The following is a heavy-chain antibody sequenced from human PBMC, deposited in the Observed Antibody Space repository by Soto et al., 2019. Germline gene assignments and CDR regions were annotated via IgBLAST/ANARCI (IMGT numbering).Heavy chain of an antibody. CDR2: IIPIFGTA. CDR1: GGTFSSYA. J-gene: IGHJ5*02. D-gene: IGHD5-18*01. Sequence: QVQLVQSGAEVKKPGSSVKVSCKAPGGTFSSYAISWVRQAPGQGLEWMGGIIPIFGTANYAQKFQGRVTITADESTSTAYMELSSLRSEDTAVYYCARALGVDTAMVRDNWFDPWGQGTLVTVSS. CDR3: ARALGVDTAMVRDNWFDP. V-gene: IGHV1-69*01.